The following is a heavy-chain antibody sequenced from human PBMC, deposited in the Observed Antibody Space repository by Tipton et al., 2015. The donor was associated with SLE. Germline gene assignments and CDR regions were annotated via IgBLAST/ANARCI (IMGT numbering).Heavy chain of an antibody. J-gene: IGHJ4*02. CDR3: ARVALSGYSYGLCYFDY. V-gene: IGHV1-18*01. Sequence: QLVQSGAEVKKPGASVKVSCKASGYTFTSYGISWVRQAPGQGLEWMGWISAYNGNTNYAQKLQGRVTMTTDTSTGRAYMELRSRRSDATAVYYCARVALSGYSYGLCYFDYWGQGTLVTVSS. CDR2: ISAYNGNT. CDR1: GYTFTSYG. D-gene: IGHD5-18*01.